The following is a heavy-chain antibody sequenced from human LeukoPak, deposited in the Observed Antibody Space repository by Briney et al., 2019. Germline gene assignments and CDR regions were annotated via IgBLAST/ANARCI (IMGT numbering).Heavy chain of an antibody. Sequence: GGSLRLSCAASGFTFSSYWMSWVRQAPGKGLEWVSSISSSADYIFYADSVKGRFTISRDNANNSLYLQMNSLRADDTAMYYCATARIYNGGWTDYWGQGTLVTVSS. J-gene: IGHJ4*02. CDR1: GFTFSSYW. CDR2: ISSSADYI. D-gene: IGHD6-19*01. CDR3: ATARIYNGGWTDY. V-gene: IGHV3-21*01.